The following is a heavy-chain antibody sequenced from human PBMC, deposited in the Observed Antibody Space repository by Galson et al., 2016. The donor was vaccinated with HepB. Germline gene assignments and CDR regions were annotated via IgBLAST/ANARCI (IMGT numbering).Heavy chain of an antibody. V-gene: IGHV3-33*03. J-gene: IGHJ3*02. CDR3: AKFYGSESDPFDI. Sequence: SLRLSCAASGFTFRSYGMHWVRQAPGKGLEWVAVIWYDGSNQSYVDSVKGRFTISRDNSQNTLYFQMNSLRAEATALYYCAKFYGSESDPFDIWGQGTMVSVS. D-gene: IGHD3-10*01. CDR1: GFTFRSYG. CDR2: IWYDGSNQ.